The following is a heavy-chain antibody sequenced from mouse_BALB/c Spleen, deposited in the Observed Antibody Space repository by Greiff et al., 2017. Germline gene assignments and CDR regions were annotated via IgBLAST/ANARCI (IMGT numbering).Heavy chain of an antibody. D-gene: IGHD4-1*02. CDR3: ARTTEFYAMDY. CDR2: ISSGSSTI. Sequence: EVQVVESGGGLVQPGGSRKLSCAASGFTFSSFGMHWVRQAPEKGLEWVAYISSGSSTIYYADTVKGRFTISRDNPKNTLFLQMTSLRSEDTAMYYCARTTEFYAMDYWGQGTSVTVSS. V-gene: IGHV5-17*02. CDR1: GFTFSSFG. J-gene: IGHJ4*01.